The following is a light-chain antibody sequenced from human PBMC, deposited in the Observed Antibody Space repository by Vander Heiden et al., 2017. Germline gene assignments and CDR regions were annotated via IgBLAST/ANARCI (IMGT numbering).Light chain of an antibody. CDR1: SSNIGAGYD. CDR3: QSYDSSLSGSMV. CDR2: GNP. V-gene: IGLV1-40*01. Sequence: QSVLTQPPSGSGAPGQRVTISCTGSSSNIGAGYDLHWYQQLPGTAPKLLIYGNPNRSSGVPDRSSGSKSGTSASLAITGLQAEDEADYYCQSYDSSLSGSMVFGGGTKLTVL. J-gene: IGLJ2*01.